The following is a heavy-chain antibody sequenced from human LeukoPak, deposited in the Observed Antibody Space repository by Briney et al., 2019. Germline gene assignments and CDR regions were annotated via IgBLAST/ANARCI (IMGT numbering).Heavy chain of an antibody. J-gene: IGHJ4*02. V-gene: IGHV3-23*01. Sequence: GGSLRLSCAASGFTFSSYAMSWVRQAPGKGLEWVAAISGSGGSTYYADSVKGRFTIYRANSKNTMYLHMNSLRAEDTAVYYCAKDLPNWASGYFDYWGQGTLVTVSS. D-gene: IGHD1-1*01. CDR1: GFTFSSYA. CDR3: AKDLPNWASGYFDY. CDR2: ISGSGGST.